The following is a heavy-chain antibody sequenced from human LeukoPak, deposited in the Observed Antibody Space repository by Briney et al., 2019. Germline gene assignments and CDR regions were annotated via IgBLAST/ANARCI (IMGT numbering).Heavy chain of an antibody. CDR1: GFTFDDYG. D-gene: IGHD2-15*01. CDR2: INWNGGST. CDR3: AKDPYKVVVAAQGFDP. J-gene: IGHJ5*02. V-gene: IGHV3-20*04. Sequence: GGSLRLSCAASGFTFDDYGMSWVRQAPGKGLEWVSGINWNGGSTGYADSVKGRFTISRDNAKNSLYLQMNSLRAEDTAVYYCAKDPYKVVVAAQGFDPWGQGTLVTVSS.